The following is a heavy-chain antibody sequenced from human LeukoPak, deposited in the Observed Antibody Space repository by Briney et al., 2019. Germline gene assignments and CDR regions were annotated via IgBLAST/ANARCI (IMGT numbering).Heavy chain of an antibody. CDR1: GFTVSSNY. D-gene: IGHD1-14*01. CDR2: IYSGGST. Sequence: GSLRLSCAASGFTVSSNYMSWVRQAPGKGLEWVSVIYSGGSTYYADSVKGRFTISRDNSKNTLYLHMNSLRAEDTAVYYCAAAGAKYYFDYWGQGTLVTVSS. V-gene: IGHV3-66*02. CDR3: AAAGAKYYFDY. J-gene: IGHJ4*02.